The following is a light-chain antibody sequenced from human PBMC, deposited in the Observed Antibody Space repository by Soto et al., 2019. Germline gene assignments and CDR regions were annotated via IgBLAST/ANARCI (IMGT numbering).Light chain of an antibody. Sequence: DIQMTQSLASLSTSIGDRVTISCRASQGISNYLAWYQQKPGKVPKLLIYAASTLQSGVPSRFSGSGSGTDFTLTISSLQPEDVATYYCQKYNSAPLTFGGGTKVDIK. CDR3: QKYNSAPLT. J-gene: IGKJ4*01. CDR1: QGISNY. V-gene: IGKV1-27*01. CDR2: AAS.